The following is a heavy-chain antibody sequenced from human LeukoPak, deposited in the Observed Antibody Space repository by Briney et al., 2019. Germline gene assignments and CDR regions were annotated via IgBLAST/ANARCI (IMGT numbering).Heavy chain of an antibody. CDR1: GFTLSSYA. Sequence: PGGSLRLSCAASGFTLSSYAMSWVRQAPGKGLEWVSAISGSGGSTYYADSVKGRFTISRDNSKNTLYLQMNSLRAEDTAVYYCAKALAPNSYVYYYYYMDVWGKGTTVTVSS. CDR2: ISGSGGST. CDR3: AKALAPNSYVYYYYYMDV. V-gene: IGHV3-23*01. J-gene: IGHJ6*03. D-gene: IGHD5-18*01.